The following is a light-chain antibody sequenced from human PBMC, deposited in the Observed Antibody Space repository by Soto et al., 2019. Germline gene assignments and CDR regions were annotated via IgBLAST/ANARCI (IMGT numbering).Light chain of an antibody. CDR1: QSVSSSY. CDR2: GAS. Sequence: EIVLTQSPGTLSLSPGERATLSCRASQSVSSSYLARYQQKPGQAPRLLIYGASSRATGIPDRFSGSGSGTDFTLTISRLDPEDFAVYYCHQYGSSPLTFGGGTKVEIK. J-gene: IGKJ4*01. V-gene: IGKV3-20*01. CDR3: HQYGSSPLT.